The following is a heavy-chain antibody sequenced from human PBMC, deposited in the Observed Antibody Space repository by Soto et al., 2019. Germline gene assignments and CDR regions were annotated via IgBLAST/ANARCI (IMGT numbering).Heavy chain of an antibody. CDR1: GFTFSSYS. CDR3: ASHPRDSSGYWYYFDY. J-gene: IGHJ4*02. Sequence: GGSLRLSCAASGFTFSSYSMNWVRQAPGKGLEWVSSISSSSSYIYYADSVKGRFTISRDNARNSLYLQMNSLRAEDTAVYYCASHPRDSSGYWYYFDYWGQGTLVTVSS. CDR2: ISSSSSYI. D-gene: IGHD3-22*01. V-gene: IGHV3-21*01.